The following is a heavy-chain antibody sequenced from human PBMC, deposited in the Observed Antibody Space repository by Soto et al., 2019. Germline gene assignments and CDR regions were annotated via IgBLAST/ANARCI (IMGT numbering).Heavy chain of an antibody. D-gene: IGHD6-19*01. J-gene: IGHJ5*02. CDR3: ANALDGAGWYNSFDP. CDR2: ISHDGGVK. Sequence: QVHLVESGGGVVQPGRSLRLSCAASGFTFSTTGMHWVRQAPGKGLEWVAMISHDGGVKHYTDSVKGRFHISRDTSNNTVSLQMNSLSPEDTAMYHCANALDGAGWYNSFDPWGQGTLVTVSS. CDR1: GFTFSTTG. V-gene: IGHV3-30*18.